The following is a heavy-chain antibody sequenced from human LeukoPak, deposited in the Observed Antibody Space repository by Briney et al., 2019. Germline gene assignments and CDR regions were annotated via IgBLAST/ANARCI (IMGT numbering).Heavy chain of an antibody. CDR2: INHSGST. D-gene: IGHD4-17*01. CDR1: GGSFSGYY. Sequence: PSETLSLTCAVYGGSFSGYYWSWIRQPPGKGLEWIGEINHSGSTNYNPSLKSRVTISVDTSKNQFSLKLSSVTAADTAVYYCARGGGDYPVAYWGQGTPVTVSS. V-gene: IGHV4-34*01. CDR3: ARGGGDYPVAY. J-gene: IGHJ4*02.